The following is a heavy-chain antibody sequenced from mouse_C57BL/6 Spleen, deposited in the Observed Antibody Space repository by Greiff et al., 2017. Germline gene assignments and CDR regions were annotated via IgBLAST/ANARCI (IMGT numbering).Heavy chain of an antibody. CDR1: GFTFSDYG. V-gene: IGHV5-17*01. CDR3: ATNYYGSSSPYFDV. Sequence: EVMLVESGGGLVKPGGSLKLSCAASGFTFSDYGMHWVRQAPEKGLEWVAYISSGSSTIYYADTVKGRFTISRDNAKNTLFLQMTSLRSEDTAMYYCATNYYGSSSPYFDVWGTGTTVTVSS. J-gene: IGHJ1*03. CDR2: ISSGSSTI. D-gene: IGHD1-1*01.